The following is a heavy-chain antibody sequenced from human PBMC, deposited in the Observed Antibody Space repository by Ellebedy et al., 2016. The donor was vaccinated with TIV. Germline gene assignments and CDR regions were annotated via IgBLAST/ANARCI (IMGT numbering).Heavy chain of an antibody. D-gene: IGHD5-12*01. CDR3: ARDNYVGYDWLGGNSFDS. Sequence: GGSLRLSXAASGFTFSGYWMSWVRQAPGKGLEWVANIQQDGSDKYYVDSVKGRFTISRDNARNSLYLQMNSLRAEDTAMYYCARDNYVGYDWLGGNSFDSWGQGTQVTVAS. V-gene: IGHV3-7*03. CDR1: GFTFSGYW. CDR2: IQQDGSDK. J-gene: IGHJ4*02.